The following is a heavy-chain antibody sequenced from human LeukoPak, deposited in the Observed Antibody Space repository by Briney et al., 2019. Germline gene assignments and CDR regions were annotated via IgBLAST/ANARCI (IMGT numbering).Heavy chain of an antibody. V-gene: IGHV1-24*01. CDR1: GGTFSSYA. CDR2: FDPEDGET. CDR3: ATDIKEDLSYYDSSGYYPFDY. Sequence: ASVKVSCKASGGTFSSYAISWVRQAPGKGLEWMGGFDPEDGETIYAQKFQGRVTMTEDTSTDTAYMELSSLRSEDTAVYYCATDIKEDLSYYDSSGYYPFDYWGQGTLVTVSS. J-gene: IGHJ4*02. D-gene: IGHD3-22*01.